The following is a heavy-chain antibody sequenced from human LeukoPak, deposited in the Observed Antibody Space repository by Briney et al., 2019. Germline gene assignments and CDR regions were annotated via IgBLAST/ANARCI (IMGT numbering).Heavy chain of an antibody. CDR2: INPKNGAT. V-gene: IGHV1-2*02. CDR1: GYTFTGFY. D-gene: IGHD4-17*01. Sequence: ASVKVPCKPSGYTFTGFYIHWVRQAPGQGLQWMGWINPKNGATKYSQNFRARVTMTRDTSIDTAYMELSSLTSDDTAIYYCARPTHRLTVTTAIDYWGQGTLVTVSS. CDR3: ARPTHRLTVTTAIDY. J-gene: IGHJ4*02.